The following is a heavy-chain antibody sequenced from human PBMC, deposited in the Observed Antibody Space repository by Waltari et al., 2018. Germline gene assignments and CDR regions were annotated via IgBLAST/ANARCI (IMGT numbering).Heavy chain of an antibody. CDR1: GGSISSSNYS. Sequence: LQLQESGPRLVKPSETLSLTCTVSGGSISSSNYSWGWIRQPPGKGLEWIGSIYYSGTTYYNPSLKSRVTISVDTSKNQFSLKLSSVTAADTAMYYCARQCKGYNYGLGDYYYYGMDVWGQGTTVTVSS. CDR3: ARQCKGYNYGLGDYYYYGMDV. D-gene: IGHD5-18*01. CDR2: IYYSGTT. J-gene: IGHJ6*02. V-gene: IGHV4-39*01.